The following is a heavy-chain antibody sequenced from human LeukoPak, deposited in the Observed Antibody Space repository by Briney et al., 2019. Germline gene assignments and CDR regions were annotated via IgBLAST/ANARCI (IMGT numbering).Heavy chain of an antibody. J-gene: IGHJ4*02. CDR3: AGAPETGH. CDR1: GFIVSNNY. Sequence: PGGSLRLSCAASGFIVSNNYMTWVRQAPGKGLESVPVINVGGRTFYADSVKGRFTISRDKTKNMLYLQMSSLRAEDTAVYYCAGAPETGHWGQGTLVTVSS. CDR2: INVGGRT. V-gene: IGHV3-66*01.